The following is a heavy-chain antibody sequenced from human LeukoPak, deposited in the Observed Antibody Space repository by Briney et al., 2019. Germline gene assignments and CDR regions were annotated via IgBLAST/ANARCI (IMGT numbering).Heavy chain of an antibody. J-gene: IGHJ3*02. CDR3: ATAAYSSHASSAFDI. CDR1: GFTFSSSP. V-gene: IGHV3-66*01. Sequence: GGSLRLSCAASGFTFSSSPMSWVRQAPGKGLEWVSVIYSGGSTYYADSVKGRFTISRDNSKNTLYLQMNSLRAEDTAVYYCATAAYSSHASSAFDIWGQGTMVTVSS. D-gene: IGHD6-13*01. CDR2: IYSGGST.